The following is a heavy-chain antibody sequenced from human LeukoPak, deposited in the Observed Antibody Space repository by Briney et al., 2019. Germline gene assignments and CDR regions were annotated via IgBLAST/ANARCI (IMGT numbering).Heavy chain of an antibody. J-gene: IGHJ4*02. D-gene: IGHD3-3*01. CDR3: AKGFRTYFDY. Sequence: PGGSRRLSCAASGFTFSDYAMSWVRQAAGNVLEWVSTFSASGGTTYYADSVKGRFTISRNNFKNTLYLQMNSLRAEDTAVYYCAKGFRTYFDYWGQGTLVTVSS. CDR2: FSASGGTT. V-gene: IGHV3-23*01. CDR1: GFTFSDYA.